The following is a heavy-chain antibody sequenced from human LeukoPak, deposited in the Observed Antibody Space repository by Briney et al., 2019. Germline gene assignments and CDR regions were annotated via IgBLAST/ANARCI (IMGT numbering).Heavy chain of an antibody. CDR1: GGSISSSSYY. CDR2: IYYSGST. J-gene: IGHJ4*02. V-gene: IGHV4-39*01. D-gene: IGHD2-21*02. Sequence: SETLSLTCTVSGGSISSSSYYWGWIRQPPGKGLEWIGSIYYSGSTYYNPSLKSRVTISVDTSKNQFSLKLSSVTAADTAVYYCARPAYCGGDCYSYYFDYWGQGTLVTVSS. CDR3: ARPAYCGGDCYSYYFDY.